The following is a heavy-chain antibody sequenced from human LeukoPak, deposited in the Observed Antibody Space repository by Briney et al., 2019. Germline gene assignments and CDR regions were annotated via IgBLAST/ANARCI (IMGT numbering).Heavy chain of an antibody. J-gene: IGHJ6*02. V-gene: IGHV1-2*02. CDR1: GYTFTGYY. CDR2: INPNSGGT. Sequence: GASVKVSCKASGYTFTGYYMHGVRQAPGQGLEWMGWINPNSGGTNYAQKFQGRVTMTRDTSISTAYMELSRLRSDDTAVYYCARVRWYYYDSSGYSGMDVWGQGTMVTVSS. D-gene: IGHD3-22*01. CDR3: ARVRWYYYDSSGYSGMDV.